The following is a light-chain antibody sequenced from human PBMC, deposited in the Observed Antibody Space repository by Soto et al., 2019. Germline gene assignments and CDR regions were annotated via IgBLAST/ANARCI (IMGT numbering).Light chain of an antibody. V-gene: IGKV3-20*01. CDR2: GAS. CDR1: QSVSSNY. Sequence: EIVLTQSPGTLSLSPGERATLSCRASQSVSSNYLAWFQQKPGQSPRLLIYGASNRATGIPDRFSGSGSGTDFTLTISRLEPEDFAVYYCQQYGSSTTFGQGTRLEIK. CDR3: QQYGSSTT. J-gene: IGKJ5*01.